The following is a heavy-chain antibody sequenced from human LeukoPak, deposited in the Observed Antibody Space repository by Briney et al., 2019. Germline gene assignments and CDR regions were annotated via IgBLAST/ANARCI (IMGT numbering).Heavy chain of an antibody. CDR1: GGSISSYY. V-gene: IGHV4-59*01. Sequence: SETLSLTCTVSGGSISSYYWSWIRQPPGKGLEWIGYVSYSGTTNYNPSLKSRVTISVDTSRNQFSLEVTSVTAADTAVYYCARGLRHYYYMDVWGKGTTVTVSS. CDR3: ARGLRHYYYMDV. J-gene: IGHJ6*03. D-gene: IGHD3-10*01. CDR2: VSYSGTT.